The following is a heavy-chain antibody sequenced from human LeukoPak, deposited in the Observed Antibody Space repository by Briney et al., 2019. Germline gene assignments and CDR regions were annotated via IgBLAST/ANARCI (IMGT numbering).Heavy chain of an antibody. D-gene: IGHD6-13*01. CDR1: GGSISSSNW. V-gene: IGHV4-4*02. CDR2: IYHSGST. Sequence: PSGTLSLTCAVSGGSISSSNWWSWVRQPPGKGLEWIGEIYHSGSTYYNPSLKSRVTISVDRSKNQFSLKLSSVTAADTAVYYCARLEGAAAGTQGAFDIWGQGTMVTVSS. J-gene: IGHJ3*02. CDR3: ARLEGAAAGTQGAFDI.